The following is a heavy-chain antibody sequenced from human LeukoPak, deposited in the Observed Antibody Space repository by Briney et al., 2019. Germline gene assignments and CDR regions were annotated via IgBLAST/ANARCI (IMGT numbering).Heavy chain of an antibody. V-gene: IGHV3-21*01. CDR3: ARDFEWSFDY. CDR1: GFTFSSYS. CDR2: ISSSSSYI. D-gene: IGHD3-3*01. Sequence: GGSLRLSCAASGFTFSSYSMNWVRQAPGKGLEWVSSISSSSSYIYYADSVKGRFTISRDSSKNTLFLQMNSLRPEDTAVYYCARDFEWSFDYWGQGSLVTVSS. J-gene: IGHJ4*02.